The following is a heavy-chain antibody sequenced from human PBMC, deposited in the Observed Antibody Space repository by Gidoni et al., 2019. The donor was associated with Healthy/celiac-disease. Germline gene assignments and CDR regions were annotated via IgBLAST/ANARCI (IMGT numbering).Heavy chain of an antibody. V-gene: IGHV3-33*01. CDR2: IWYDGSNK. CDR3: ARGSSGGNLGNDAFDI. J-gene: IGHJ3*02. D-gene: IGHD2-21*02. Sequence: QVQLVESGGGVVQPGRSLRLSCAASGFTFSSYGMHWVRQAPGKGLEWVAVIWYDGSNKYYADSVKGRFTISRDNSKNTLYLQMNSLRAEDTAVYYCARGSSGGNLGNDAFDIWGQGTMVTVSS. CDR1: GFTFSSYG.